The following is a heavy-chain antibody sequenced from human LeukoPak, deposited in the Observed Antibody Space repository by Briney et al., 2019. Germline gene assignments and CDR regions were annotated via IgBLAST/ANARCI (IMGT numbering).Heavy chain of an antibody. CDR2: ISGSGGTI. CDR3: ASMRHYYDSSGNWDY. V-gene: IGHV3-23*01. Sequence: QTGGSLRLSCAASGFTFSSYAMSWVRQAPGKGLEWVSAISGSGGTIYYADSVKGRFTISRDNAKNSLYLQMNSLRAEDTAVYYCASMRHYYDSSGNWDYWGQGTLVTVSS. CDR1: GFTFSSYA. J-gene: IGHJ4*02. D-gene: IGHD3-22*01.